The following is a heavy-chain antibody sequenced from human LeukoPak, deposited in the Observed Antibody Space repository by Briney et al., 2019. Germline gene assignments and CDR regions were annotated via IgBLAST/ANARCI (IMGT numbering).Heavy chain of an antibody. CDR3: AREGLNMVRGVIPKEAWGWFDP. CDR1: GGSISIYY. V-gene: IGHV4-4*07. CDR2: IYTSGST. J-gene: IGHJ5*02. D-gene: IGHD3-10*01. Sequence: SETLSLTCTVSGGSISIYYWSWIRQPAGKGLEWIGRIYTSGSTNYNPSLKSRVTISVDTSKNQFSLKLRSVTAADTAVYYCAREGLNMVRGVIPKEAWGWFDPWGQGTLVTVSS.